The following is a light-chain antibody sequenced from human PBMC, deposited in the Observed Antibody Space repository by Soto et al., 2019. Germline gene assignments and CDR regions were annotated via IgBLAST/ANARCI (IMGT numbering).Light chain of an antibody. CDR3: QQYNVWPLT. CDR1: QSVSSN. V-gene: IGKV3-15*01. J-gene: IGKJ4*01. CDR2: VAS. Sequence: EIVMTQSPATLSVSPGERATLSCRASQSVSSNLAWYQQKPGQTPKLLIYVASTRATGIPARFSGSGSATEFSLTISSLQSEEFAVYYCQQYNVWPLTFGGGTKVEFK.